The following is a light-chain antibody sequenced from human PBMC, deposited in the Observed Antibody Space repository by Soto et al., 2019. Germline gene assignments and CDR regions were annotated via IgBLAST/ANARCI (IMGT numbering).Light chain of an antibody. CDR2: LDGSGGY. J-gene: IGLJ2*01. Sequence: QSVLTQSSSASASLGSSVILSCTLSRGRSSYTIAWHQQQPGKAPRYLMTLDGSGGYNKRSGVRDRFSGSSSGADRYLTISNLQSEDEADYYCETWDSNTVVFGGGTKLTVL. CDR1: RGRSSYT. V-gene: IGLV4-60*03. CDR3: ETWDSNTVV.